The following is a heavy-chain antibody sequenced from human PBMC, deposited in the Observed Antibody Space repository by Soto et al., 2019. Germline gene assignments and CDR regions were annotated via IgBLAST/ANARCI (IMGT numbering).Heavy chain of an antibody. V-gene: IGHV3-23*01. J-gene: IGHJ4*02. CDR3: AKDRDYPRDYFHY. CDR2: VSPNGQGI. D-gene: IGHD3-10*01. CDR1: GFTLGRYG. Sequence: GGSLRLSCAASGFTLGRYGMSWVRQAPGKGLEWVSAVSPNGQGIYYADSVRGRFTISRDFSKNTVILHMDSLRAEDTAVYYCAKDRDYPRDYFHYWGQGTLVTVSS.